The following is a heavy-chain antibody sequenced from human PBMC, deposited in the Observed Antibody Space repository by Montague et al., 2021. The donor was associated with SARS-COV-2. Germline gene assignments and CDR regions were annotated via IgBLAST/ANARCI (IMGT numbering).Heavy chain of an antibody. D-gene: IGHD2-15*01. Sequence: SETLSLTCAIYGGSFSDYYWTWIRQPPGKGLEWIGEIDQSGSSNSNPSLKSRVIISIDTSKNQFSLKLASVTAADTAVYYCARGTDRERYSGGHFELYFDLWGRGTLVAVSS. V-gene: IGHV4-34*01. CDR2: IDQSGSS. CDR1: GGSFSDYY. J-gene: IGHJ2*01. CDR3: ARGTDRERYSGGHFELYFDL.